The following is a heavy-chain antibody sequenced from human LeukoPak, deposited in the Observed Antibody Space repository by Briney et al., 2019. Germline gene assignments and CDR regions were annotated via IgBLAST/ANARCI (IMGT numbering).Heavy chain of an antibody. D-gene: IGHD3-9*01. CDR2: IYTSGST. CDR3: ARDHVLRYFDWLPRNYYYYYMDV. Sequence: PSETLSLTCTVSGGSISSYYWSWIRQPAGKGLEWIGRIYTSGSTNYNPSLKSRVTMSVDTSKNQFSLKLSSVTAADTAVYYCARDHVLRYFDWLPRNYYYYYMDVWGKGTTVTISS. V-gene: IGHV4-4*07. CDR1: GGSISSYY. J-gene: IGHJ6*03.